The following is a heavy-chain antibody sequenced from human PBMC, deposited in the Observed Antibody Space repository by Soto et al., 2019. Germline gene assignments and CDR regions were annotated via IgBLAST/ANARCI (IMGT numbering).Heavy chain of an antibody. D-gene: IGHD4-17*01. V-gene: IGHV3-33*01. CDR2: IWYDGSNK. Sequence: QVQLVESGGGVVQPGRSLRLSCAASGFTFSSYGMHWVRQAPGKGLEWVAVIWYDGSNKYYADSVKGRFTISRDNSKNTMYLQMNSLRAEDTAVYYCAREGNDYGDYGLKYYYYYYGMDVWGQGTTVTVSS. CDR1: GFTFSSYG. J-gene: IGHJ6*02. CDR3: AREGNDYGDYGLKYYYYYYGMDV.